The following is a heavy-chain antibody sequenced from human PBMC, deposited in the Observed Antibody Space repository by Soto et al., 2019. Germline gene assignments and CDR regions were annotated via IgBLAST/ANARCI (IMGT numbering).Heavy chain of an antibody. V-gene: IGHV3-7*05. Sequence: GGSQILSSAASGFTFSNYWMSWVRQAPGKGLEWVANIKHEGSEQYYVDSVKGRFTISRDNAKNSLYLQMNSLRAEDTAIYYCCRHEGTLFDPWGQGTLVTVSS. CDR2: IKHEGSEQ. CDR1: GFTFSNYW. D-gene: IGHD3-10*01. CDR3: CRHEGTLFDP. J-gene: IGHJ5*02.